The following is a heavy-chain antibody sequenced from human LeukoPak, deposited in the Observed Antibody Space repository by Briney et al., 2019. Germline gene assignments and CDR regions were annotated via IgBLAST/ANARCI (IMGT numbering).Heavy chain of an antibody. CDR2: IYYTGST. CDR1: GGSISTYY. Sequence: SETLSLTCTISGGSISTYYWSWIRQPPGQGLEWIGYIYYTGSTSYNPSLKSRVTFSVDTSKNHFALKLISVTAADTAVYYCARSEDFWYFDLWGRGTLVTVSS. V-gene: IGHV4-59*08. CDR3: ARSEDFWYFDL. J-gene: IGHJ2*01.